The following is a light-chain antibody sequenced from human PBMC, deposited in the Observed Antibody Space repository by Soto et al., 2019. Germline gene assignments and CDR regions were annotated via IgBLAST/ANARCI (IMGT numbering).Light chain of an antibody. CDR2: SAS. J-gene: IGKJ2*01. CDR3: MQDYTFPRT. CDR1: QAIRSD. Sequence: AIQMTQSPSSLSASVGDRVTFTCRASQAIRSDLGWFLQRPGKAPELLIYSASTLQSGVPSRFSGSGSGTSFSLTISSLHPEDFATYYCMQDYTFPRTFGQGTILEIK. V-gene: IGKV1-6*01.